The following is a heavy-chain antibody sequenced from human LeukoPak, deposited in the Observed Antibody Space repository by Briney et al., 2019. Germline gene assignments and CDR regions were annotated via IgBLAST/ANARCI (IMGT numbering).Heavy chain of an antibody. CDR3: ASGYYGSGSYFRGMDV. D-gene: IGHD3-10*01. CDR2: IYYSGST. J-gene: IGHJ6*02. Sequence: SETLSLTCTVFGGSISSYYWSWIRQPPGKGLEWIGYIYYSGSTNYNPSLKSRVTISVDTSKNQFSLKLSSVTAADTAVYYCASGYYGSGSYFRGMDVWGQGTTVTVSS. CDR1: GGSISSYY. V-gene: IGHV4-59*01.